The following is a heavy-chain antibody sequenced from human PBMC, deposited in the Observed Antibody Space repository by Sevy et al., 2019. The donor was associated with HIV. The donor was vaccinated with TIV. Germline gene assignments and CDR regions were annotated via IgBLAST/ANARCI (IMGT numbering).Heavy chain of an antibody. CDR3: ARMKEERAFDV. CDR1: GITFSNFA. Sequence: GGSLRLSCAVSGITFSNFAMQWVRQAPGRGLEWVAVISYDGSQNSYADSVRGRFTISRDNSKSTLYLHLNSLGGQDTAIYYCARMKEERAFDVWGQGTMVTVSS. CDR2: ISYDGSQN. J-gene: IGHJ3*01. V-gene: IGHV3-30*03. D-gene: IGHD1-26*01.